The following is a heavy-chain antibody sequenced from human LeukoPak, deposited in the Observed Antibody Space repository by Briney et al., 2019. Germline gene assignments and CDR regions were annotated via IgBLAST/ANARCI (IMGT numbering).Heavy chain of an antibody. V-gene: IGHV4-59*12. CDR3: ARLSRDGFVDY. J-gene: IGHJ4*02. CDR1: GASISSDY. Sequence: PSETLSLTCTVSGASISSDYWNWLRQPPGKGLEWIGYIHYTGTTNYNPSLKSRVTMSVDTSKNQFSLKLSSVTAADTAVYYCARLSRDGFVDYWGQGTLVTVSS. CDR2: IHYTGTT. D-gene: IGHD5-24*01.